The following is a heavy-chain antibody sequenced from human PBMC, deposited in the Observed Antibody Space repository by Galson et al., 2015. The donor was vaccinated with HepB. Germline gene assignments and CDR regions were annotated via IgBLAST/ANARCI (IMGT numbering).Heavy chain of an antibody. CDR1: GFTFRSHG. CDR2: ISYDGKKK. D-gene: IGHD3-3*01. J-gene: IGHJ4*02. Sequence: RLSCAASGFTFRSHGMYWVRQAPGKGLEWVALISYDGKKKDYGDSVKGRFTVSRDNSRNTLYLQMNNLSAEDTAVYYCAKDQNFWSGYYRVNIDYWGQGTLVTVSS. V-gene: IGHV3-30*18. CDR3: AKDQNFWSGYYRVNIDY.